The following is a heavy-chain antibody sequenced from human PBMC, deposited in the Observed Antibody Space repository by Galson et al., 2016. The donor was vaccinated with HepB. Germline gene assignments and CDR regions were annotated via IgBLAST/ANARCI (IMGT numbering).Heavy chain of an antibody. CDR1: GFTFSTYW. Sequence: LRLSCAASGFTFSTYWMTWVRQAPGKGLEWVANIKEDGSDKFYVDSVKGRFTISRDNAKSSLYLQMNSLRAEDTAVYYCAKFSWGSCSGGTCPNSWGQGTLVTVSS. D-gene: IGHD2-15*01. CDR3: AKFSWGSCSGGTCPNS. V-gene: IGHV3-7*01. CDR2: IKEDGSDK. J-gene: IGHJ4*02.